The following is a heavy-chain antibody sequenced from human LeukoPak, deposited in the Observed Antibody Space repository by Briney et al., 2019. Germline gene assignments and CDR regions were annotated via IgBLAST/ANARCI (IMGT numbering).Heavy chain of an antibody. CDR3: ARANCSGGSCYTDY. CDR1: GFTFSSYA. Sequence: PGGSLRLSCAASGFTFSSYAMSWVRQAPGKGLEWLSALTGSGSSTYYADSVKGRFTISRDNSMNTLSLQMNSLRAEDTAVYYCARANCSGGSCYTDYWGQGTLVTVSS. J-gene: IGHJ4*02. CDR2: LTGSGSST. V-gene: IGHV3-23*01. D-gene: IGHD2-15*01.